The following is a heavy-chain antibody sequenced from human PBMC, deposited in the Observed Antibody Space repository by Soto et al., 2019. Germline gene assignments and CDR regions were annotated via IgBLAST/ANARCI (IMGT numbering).Heavy chain of an antibody. D-gene: IGHD6-19*01. V-gene: IGHV1-18*01. Sequence: XSVKVSCKASGYTFNSYGISLVRHSPGQGLEWMGWISAYNGNTNYAQKLQGRVTMTTDTSTSTAYMELRSLTSDDTAVYYCARVKGSGWLNWFDPWGQGTPVTVS. CDR2: ISAYNGNT. CDR1: GYTFNSYG. CDR3: ARVKGSGWLNWFDP. J-gene: IGHJ5*02.